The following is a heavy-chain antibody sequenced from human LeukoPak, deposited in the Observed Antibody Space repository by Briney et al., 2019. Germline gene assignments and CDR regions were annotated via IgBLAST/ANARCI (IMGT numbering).Heavy chain of an antibody. V-gene: IGHV1-18*01. Sequence: ASVNVSCKASGYTFTTFGFTWVRQAPGQGLEWLGWISTYNSNINYAQNFQDRLTLTTDTSTNTAYMELSSLRFDDTAIYYCARGRLPADAFDVWGQGTLVTVSS. CDR1: GYTFTTFG. CDR3: ARGRLPADAFDV. D-gene: IGHD2-2*01. J-gene: IGHJ3*01. CDR2: ISTYNSNI.